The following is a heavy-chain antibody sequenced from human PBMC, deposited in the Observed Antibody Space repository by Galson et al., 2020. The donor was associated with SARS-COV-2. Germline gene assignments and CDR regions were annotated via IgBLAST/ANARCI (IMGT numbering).Heavy chain of an antibody. CDR2: IYSSGNT. J-gene: IGHJ6*02. CDR1: GFTVSSNY. V-gene: IGHV3-66*02. Sequence: TGGSLRLSCAASGFTVSSNYMNWVRQAPGKGLEWVSGIYSSGNTYHADSVKGRFTISRDNSLNTVYLQMNSLRGEDTAVYYCARGHCSSTSCFRDGLDVWGQGTTVTVSS. CDR3: ARGHCSSTSCFRDGLDV. D-gene: IGHD2-2*01.